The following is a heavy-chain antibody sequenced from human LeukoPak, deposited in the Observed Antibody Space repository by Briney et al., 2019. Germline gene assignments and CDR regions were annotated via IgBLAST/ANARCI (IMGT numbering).Heavy chain of an antibody. CDR2: IRYDGRNK. Sequence: PGGSLRLSCAASGFSFSSYAMHWVRQAPGKGLEWVAFIRYDGRNKYYADSVKGRFTISRDNSKNTLYLQMNSLRAEDTAVYYCAKAFNIAEAGNHYFDYWGQGTLVTVSS. D-gene: IGHD6-19*01. CDR1: GFSFSSYA. CDR3: AKAFNIAEAGNHYFDY. V-gene: IGHV3-30*02. J-gene: IGHJ4*02.